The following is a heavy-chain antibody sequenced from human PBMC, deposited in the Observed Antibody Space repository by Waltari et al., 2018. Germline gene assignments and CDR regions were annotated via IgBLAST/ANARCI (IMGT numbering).Heavy chain of an antibody. CDR1: EVGRDW. CDR2: IKQDGSEK. CDR3: ARDLGSSTRNY. D-gene: IGHD3-10*01. V-gene: IGHV3-7*03. Sequence: EVQLVESGGGLVQPGGSLRLSCADSEVGRDWMSWVRQAPGKGLEWVANIKQDGSEKYYGDSVKGRFSISRDNAKNSLYLQMNSLRAEDTAVYYCARDLGSSTRNYWGQGTLVTVSS. J-gene: IGHJ4*02.